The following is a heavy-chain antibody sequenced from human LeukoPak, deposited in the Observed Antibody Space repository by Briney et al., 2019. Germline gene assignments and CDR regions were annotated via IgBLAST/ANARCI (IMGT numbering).Heavy chain of an antibody. V-gene: IGHV1-2*02. J-gene: IGHJ4*02. CDR1: GYTFTGYY. CDR2: INPNSGGT. CDR3: ARDRGGRAVAGTPDY. Sequence: ASVKVSCKASGYTFTGYYMHWVRQAPGQGLEWMGWINPNSGGTNYAQKFQGRVTMTRDTSISTAYMELSRLRSDDTAVYYCARDRGGRAVAGTPDYWGQGTLVTVSS. D-gene: IGHD6-19*01.